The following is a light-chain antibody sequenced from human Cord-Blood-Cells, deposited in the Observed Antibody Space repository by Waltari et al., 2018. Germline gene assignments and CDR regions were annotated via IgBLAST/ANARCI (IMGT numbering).Light chain of an antibody. CDR1: SRDVGSYNL. J-gene: IGLJ3*02. CDR2: EGS. V-gene: IGLV2-23*01. CDR3: CSYAGRSTWV. Sequence: QSALTQPAPVSGSPGQSITISCTGTSRDVGSYNLVSWYQQHPGKSPKLMIYEGSKRASGVSNRFSGSKSGNTASLTVSGLQAEDEADYCCCSYAGRSTWVFGGGTKLTVL.